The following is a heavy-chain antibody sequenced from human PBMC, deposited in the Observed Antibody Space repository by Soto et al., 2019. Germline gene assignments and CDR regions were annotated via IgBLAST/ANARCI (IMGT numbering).Heavy chain of an antibody. CDR3: AREGGGKGDSGWFDY. Sequence: GGSLRLSCAASGFTVSSNYMSWVRQAPGKGLEWVSVIYSGGSTYYADSVKGRFTISRDNSKNTLYLQMNSLRAEDTAVYYCAREGGGKGDSGWFDYWGQGTLVTVSS. J-gene: IGHJ4*02. CDR2: IYSGGST. D-gene: IGHD6-19*01. CDR1: GFTVSSNY. V-gene: IGHV3-53*01.